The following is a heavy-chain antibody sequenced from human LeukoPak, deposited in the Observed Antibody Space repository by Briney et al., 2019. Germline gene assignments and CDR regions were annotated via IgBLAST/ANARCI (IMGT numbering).Heavy chain of an antibody. CDR1: GGTFSSYA. CDR3: ARERYDFWSGYYRYNYYYYMDV. J-gene: IGHJ6*03. Sequence: GASVKVSCKASGGTFSSYAISWVRQAPGQGLEWMGGIIPIFGTANYAQKFQGRVTITTDESTSTAYVELSSLRSEDTAVYYCARERYDFWSGYYRYNYYYYMDVWGKGTTVTVFS. V-gene: IGHV1-69*05. D-gene: IGHD3-3*01. CDR2: IIPIFGTA.